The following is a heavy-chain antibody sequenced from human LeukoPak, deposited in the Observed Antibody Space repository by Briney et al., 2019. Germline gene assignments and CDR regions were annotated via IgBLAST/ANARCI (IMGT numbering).Heavy chain of an antibody. D-gene: IGHD5-12*01. J-gene: IGHJ4*02. CDR1: GFTFSHYA. CDR2: ITSNGDTT. V-gene: IGHV3-64*01. Sequence: GGSLRLSCAASGFTFSHYAMHWVRQAPGKGLEYVSSITSNGDTTYYATSVQGRFTISRDNSKNTLYLQMGSLRAEDLAVYYCARDQGGYASYWGQGTLVTVSS. CDR3: ARDQGGYASY.